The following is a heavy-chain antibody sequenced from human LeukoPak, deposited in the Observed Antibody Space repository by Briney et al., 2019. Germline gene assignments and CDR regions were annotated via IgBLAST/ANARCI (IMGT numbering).Heavy chain of an antibody. D-gene: IGHD4-17*01. V-gene: IGHV4-39*07. CDR2: INHSGST. Sequence: SETLSLTCTVSGGSISSSNFYWGWIRQPPGKGLEWIGEINHSGSTNYNPSLKSRVTISVDTSKNQFSLKLSSVTAADTAVYYCARRSSTTVTTFWGQGTLVTVSS. CDR3: ARRSSTTVTTF. CDR1: GGSISSSNFY. J-gene: IGHJ1*01.